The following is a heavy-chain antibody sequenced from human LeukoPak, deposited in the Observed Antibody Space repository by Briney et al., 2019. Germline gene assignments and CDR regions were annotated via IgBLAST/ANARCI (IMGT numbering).Heavy chain of an antibody. CDR2: IYYSGST. J-gene: IGHJ4*02. CDR1: GGSISSSSYY. Sequence: SETLSLTCTVSGGSISSSSYYWGWIRQPPGKGLEWIGSIYYSGSTYYNPSLKSRVTISVDTSKNQLSLKLSSVTAADTAVYYCAREGPATYDFDYWGQGTLVAVSS. D-gene: IGHD2-15*01. V-gene: IGHV4-39*07. CDR3: AREGPATYDFDY.